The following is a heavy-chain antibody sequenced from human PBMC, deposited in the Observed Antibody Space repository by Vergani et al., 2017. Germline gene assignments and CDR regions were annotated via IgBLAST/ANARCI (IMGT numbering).Heavy chain of an antibody. Sequence: EVQLVESGGGLVQPGGSLRLSCAASGFTFSSYWMSWVRQAPGKGLEWVANIKQDGSEKYYVDSVKGRFTISRDNAKNSLYLQMNSLSAEDTAVYYCARDVAAAGRYYYYYCMDVWGQGTTVTVSS. CDR2: IKQDGSEK. D-gene: IGHD6-13*01. J-gene: IGHJ6*02. CDR3: ARDVAAAGRYYYYYCMDV. CDR1: GFTFSSYW. V-gene: IGHV3-7*01.